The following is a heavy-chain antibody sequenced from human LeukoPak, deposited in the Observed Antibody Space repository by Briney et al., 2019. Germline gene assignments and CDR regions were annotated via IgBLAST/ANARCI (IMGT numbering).Heavy chain of an antibody. D-gene: IGHD3-9*01. CDR2: ISAYNGNT. CDR3: ARDRARYYDILTGYSPPEFDY. J-gene: IGHJ4*02. V-gene: IGHV1-18*01. Sequence: ASVKVSCKASGYTFTSYGISWVRQAPGQGLEWMGWISAYNGNTNYAQKLQGRVTMTTDTSTSTAYVELRSLRSDDTAVYYCARDRARYYDILTGYSPPEFDYWGQGTLVTVSS. CDR1: GYTFTSYG.